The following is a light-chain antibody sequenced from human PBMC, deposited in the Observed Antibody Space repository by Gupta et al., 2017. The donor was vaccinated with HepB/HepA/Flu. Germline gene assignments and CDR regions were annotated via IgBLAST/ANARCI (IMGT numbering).Light chain of an antibody. J-gene: IGKJ1*01. CDR2: GAS. CDR1: QSVSSN. CDR3: HQDNTSRT. Sequence: EIVMTQSPATLSVSPGERATLSCRDSQSVSSNLAWYQQKPGQAPRLLIYGASNRAIGSPGRFSGSGYEKDFTLTSSRRQYEDFAVYYGHQDNTSRTFGQGTKVEIK. V-gene: IGKV3-15*01.